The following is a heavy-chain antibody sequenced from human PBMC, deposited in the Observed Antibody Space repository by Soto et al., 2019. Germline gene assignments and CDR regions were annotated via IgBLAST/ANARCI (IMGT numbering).Heavy chain of an antibody. D-gene: IGHD2-2*01. CDR2: ISWNSGSI. V-gene: IGHV3-9*01. CDR3: AKEDIVVVPAALPDYYYYYMDV. CDR1: GFTFDDYA. Sequence: PGGSLRLSCAASGFTFDDYAMHWVRQAPGKGLEWVSGISWNSGSIGYADSVKGRFTISRDNAKNSLYLQMNSLRAEDTALYYCAKEDIVVVPAALPDYYYYYMDVWGKGTTVTVSS. J-gene: IGHJ6*03.